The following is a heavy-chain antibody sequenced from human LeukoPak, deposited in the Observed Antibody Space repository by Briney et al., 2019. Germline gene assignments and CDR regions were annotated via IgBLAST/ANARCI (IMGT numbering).Heavy chain of an antibody. J-gene: IGHJ3*02. V-gene: IGHV3-30-3*01. CDR3: ARDAAVYDSSGYYLGDAFDI. CDR1: GFTFSSYA. D-gene: IGHD3-22*01. Sequence: GGSLRLSCAASGFTFSSYAMHWVRQAPGKGLEWVAVISYDGSNKYYADSVKGRFTISRDNSKSTLYLQMNSLRAEDTAVYYCARDAAVYDSSGYYLGDAFDIWGQGTMVTVSS. CDR2: ISYDGSNK.